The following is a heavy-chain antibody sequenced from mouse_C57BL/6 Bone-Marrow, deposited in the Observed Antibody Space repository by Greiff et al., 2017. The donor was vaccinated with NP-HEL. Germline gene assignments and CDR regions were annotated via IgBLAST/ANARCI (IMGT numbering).Heavy chain of an antibody. Sequence: EVQLQQSGPELVKPGASVKIPCKASGYTFTDYNMDWVKQSHGKSLEWIGDINPNNGGTIYNQKFKGKATLTVDKSSSTAYMELRSLTSEDTAVYYCARTGDDGYYVYWGQGTTLTVSS. D-gene: IGHD2-3*01. CDR3: ARTGDDGYYVY. CDR1: GYTFTDYN. CDR2: INPNNGGT. V-gene: IGHV1-18*01. J-gene: IGHJ2*01.